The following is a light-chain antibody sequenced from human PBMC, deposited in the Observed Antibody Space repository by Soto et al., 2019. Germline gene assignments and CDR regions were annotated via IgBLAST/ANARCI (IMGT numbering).Light chain of an antibody. V-gene: IGKV3-20*01. CDR1: QSVSNSF. CDR2: GAS. Sequence: EIVLTQSPGTLSLSPGERATLSCRASQSVSNSFLAWYQQKRGQAPRVLIYGASSRATGIPDRFSGSGSATDFTLTISRLEPEDFATYYCQQYGSSPITFGQGTRLEIK. J-gene: IGKJ5*01. CDR3: QQYGSSPIT.